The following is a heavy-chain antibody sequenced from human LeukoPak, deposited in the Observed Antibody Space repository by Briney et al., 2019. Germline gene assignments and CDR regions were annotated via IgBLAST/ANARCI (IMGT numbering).Heavy chain of an antibody. V-gene: IGHV3-11*05. D-gene: IGHD4-17*01. CDR2: IRSSGSDT. Sequence: GGSLRLSCAASGFTFSDYYMSWIRQAPGKGLEWISYIRSSGSDTNYADSVRGRFTISRDNAKNSLYLQMSSLRAEDTAVYYCARVGYSDESIDYWGQGTLVTVSS. CDR3: ARVGYSDESIDY. J-gene: IGHJ4*02. CDR1: GFTFSDYY.